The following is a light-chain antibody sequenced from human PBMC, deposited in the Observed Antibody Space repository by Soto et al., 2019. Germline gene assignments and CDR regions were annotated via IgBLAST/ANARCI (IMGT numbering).Light chain of an antibody. CDR1: QSISHW. V-gene: IGKV1-5*02. CDR2: DAP. J-gene: IGKJ2*01. CDR3: QQYDEYPYT. Sequence: DIQMTQSPSTLSASVGDRVTFVSRASQSISHWLAWYQKRPGKAPKLLIYDAPTLESGVPSTFSGSGSGTEFSLAISSLQPDDFATYYCQQYDEYPYTFGQGTELEIK.